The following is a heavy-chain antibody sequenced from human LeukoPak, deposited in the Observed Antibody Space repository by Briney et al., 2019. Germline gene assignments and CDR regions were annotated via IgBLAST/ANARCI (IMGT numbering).Heavy chain of an antibody. CDR2: IWYDGSNI. V-gene: IGHV3-33*01. J-gene: IGHJ4*02. CDR3: ARDRMGATCFDY. Sequence: SGGSLRLSCAASGFTFSSYGMHWVRQAPGKGLEWVAVIWYDGSNIYYADSVKGRFTISRDNSKNTLYLQMNSLRAEDTAVYYCARDRMGATCFDYWGQGTLVTVSS. CDR1: GFTFSSYG. D-gene: IGHD1-26*01.